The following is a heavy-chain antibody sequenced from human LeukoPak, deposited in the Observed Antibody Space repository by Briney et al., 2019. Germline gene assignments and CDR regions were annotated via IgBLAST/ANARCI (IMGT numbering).Heavy chain of an antibody. CDR2: VIGSGGST. CDR1: GFTFSSYA. CDR3: AKFLFSQSMSPPPFAS. J-gene: IGHJ4*02. Sequence: WGSLRLSCAASGFTFSSYAMRWFRQAPGGRREGGSAVIGSGGSTYYADSVKGRFTISIDNSKNQLYLQMNSLTAQDRAVYYCAKFLFSQSMSPPPFASWGQGPLATVSS. V-gene: IGHV3-23*01.